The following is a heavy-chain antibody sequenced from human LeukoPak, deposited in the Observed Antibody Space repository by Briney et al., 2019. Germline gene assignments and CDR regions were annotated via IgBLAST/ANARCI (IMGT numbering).Heavy chain of an antibody. CDR2: IHYSGKT. D-gene: IGHD4-17*01. Sequence: SSETLSLTCTVSSGSISSGAHYWGWIRQPPGKGLEWIGTIHYSGKTYYNPSLKSRITISIDTSKKQFALKLSSVTAADTAVYYCARDYGDHRVDYWAREPWSPSPQ. CDR3: ARDYGDHRVDY. V-gene: IGHV4-39*06. CDR1: SGSISSGAHY. J-gene: IGHJ4*02.